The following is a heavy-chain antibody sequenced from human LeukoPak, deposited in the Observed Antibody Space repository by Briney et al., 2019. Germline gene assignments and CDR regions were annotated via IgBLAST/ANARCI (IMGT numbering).Heavy chain of an antibody. V-gene: IGHV5-51*01. D-gene: IGHD3-22*01. CDR3: ARRDSSGYYPEQSHGMDV. Sequence: GESLKISCKGSGYSFTSYWIGWVRQVPGKGLEWMGIIYPGDSDTRYSPSFQGQVTISADKSISTAYLQWSSLKASDTAMYYCARRDSSGYYPEQSHGMDVWGQGTTVTVSS. CDR1: GYSFTSYW. CDR2: IYPGDSDT. J-gene: IGHJ6*02.